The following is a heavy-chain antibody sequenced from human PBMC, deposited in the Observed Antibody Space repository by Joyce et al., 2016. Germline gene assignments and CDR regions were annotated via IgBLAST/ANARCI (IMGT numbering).Heavy chain of an antibody. D-gene: IGHD3-10*01. CDR1: DAYISRSSYH. J-gene: IGHJ3*01. CDR2: ISYIGVT. Sequence: QVQLQDSGPGLVWPSETLSLTCPVFDAYISRSSYHWDWFRQPPGKGLEWIASISYIGVTRYNPSLNRRVSVSADTSKNHFSLRITSVTAADTAVYYCARQRGLLDGYDVWGPGTMVTVAS. V-gene: IGHV4-39*01. CDR3: ARQRGLLDGYDV.